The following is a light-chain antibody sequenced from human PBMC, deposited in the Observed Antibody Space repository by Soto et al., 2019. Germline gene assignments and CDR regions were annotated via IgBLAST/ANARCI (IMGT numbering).Light chain of an antibody. V-gene: IGKV4-1*01. Sequence: DIVMTQSPDSLAVSLVESATINCKSSQSVLYSSNNKNHLTWFQQKPGQPPKLLIYWASTRESGVPDRFSGSGSGTDFTLTISSLQAEDVAVYYCQQYFSTPFTFGGGTKVDIK. CDR1: QSVLYSSNNKNH. CDR3: QQYFSTPFT. J-gene: IGKJ4*01. CDR2: WAS.